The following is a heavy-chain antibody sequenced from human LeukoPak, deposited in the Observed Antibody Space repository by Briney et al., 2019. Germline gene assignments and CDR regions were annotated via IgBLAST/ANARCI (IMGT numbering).Heavy chain of an antibody. V-gene: IGHV1-69*06. CDR1: GYTFTSYG. D-gene: IGHD2-15*01. J-gene: IGHJ4*02. Sequence: SVKVSCKASGYTFTSYGISWVRQAPGQGLEWMGGIIPIFGTANYAQKFQGRVTITADKSTSTAYMELSSLRSEDTAVYYCARSRGYCSGGSCCFDYWGQGTLVTVSS. CDR2: IIPIFGTA. CDR3: ARSRGYCSGGSCCFDY.